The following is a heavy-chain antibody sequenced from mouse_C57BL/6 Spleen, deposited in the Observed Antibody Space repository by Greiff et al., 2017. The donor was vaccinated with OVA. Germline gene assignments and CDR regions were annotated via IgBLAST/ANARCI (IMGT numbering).Heavy chain of an antibody. CDR3: ARRGMGYDWYFDV. Sequence: QVQLQQSGPELVKPGASVKISCKASGYAFSSSWMNWVKQRPGKGLEWIGRIYPGDGDTNYNGKFKGKATLTADKSSSTAYMQLSSLTSEDSAVYVCARRGMGYDWYFDVWGTGTTVTVSS. J-gene: IGHJ1*03. CDR2: IYPGDGDT. CDR1: GYAFSSSW. D-gene: IGHD2-2*01. V-gene: IGHV1-82*01.